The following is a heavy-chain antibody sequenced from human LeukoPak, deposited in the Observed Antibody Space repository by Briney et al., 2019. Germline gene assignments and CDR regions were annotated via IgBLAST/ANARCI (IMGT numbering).Heavy chain of an antibody. CDR2: IIPIFGTA. V-gene: IGHV1-69*06. CDR3: ARDRADSSSWYFAFDI. CDR1: GGTFSSYA. J-gene: IGHJ3*02. D-gene: IGHD6-13*01. Sequence: ASVKVSCKASGGTFSSYAISWVRQAPGQGLEWMGGIIPIFGTANYAQKFQGRVTITADKSTSTAYMELSSLRSEDTAVYYCARDRADSSSWYFAFDIWGQGTMVTVSS.